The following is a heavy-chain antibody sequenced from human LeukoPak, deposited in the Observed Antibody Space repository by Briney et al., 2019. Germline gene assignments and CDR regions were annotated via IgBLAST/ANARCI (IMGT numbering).Heavy chain of an antibody. CDR2: INPNSGGT. V-gene: IGHV1-2*02. J-gene: IGHJ4*02. CDR1: GYTFTGYY. Sequence: ASVNVSCKASGYTFTGYYMHWVRQAPGQGLEWMGWINPNSGGTNYAQKFQGRVTMTRDTSISTAYMELSRLRSDDTAVYYCARVVAVAGTTLRYWGQGTLVTVSS. CDR3: ARVVAVAGTTLRY. D-gene: IGHD6-19*01.